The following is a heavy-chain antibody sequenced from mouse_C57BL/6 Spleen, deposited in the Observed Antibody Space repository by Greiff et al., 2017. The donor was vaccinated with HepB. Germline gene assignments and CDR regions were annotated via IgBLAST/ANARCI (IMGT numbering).Heavy chain of an antibody. J-gene: IGHJ3*01. CDR2: ISSGGDYI. D-gene: IGHD2-5*01. CDR3: TRDLYYSNHEAWFAY. Sequence: EVKLEESGEGLVKPGGSLKLSCAASGFTFSSYAMSWVRQTPEKRLEWVAYISSGGDYIYYADTVKGRFTISRDNARNTLYLQMSSLKSEDTAMYYCTRDLYYSNHEAWFAYWGQGTLVTVSA. CDR1: GFTFSSYA. V-gene: IGHV5-9-1*02.